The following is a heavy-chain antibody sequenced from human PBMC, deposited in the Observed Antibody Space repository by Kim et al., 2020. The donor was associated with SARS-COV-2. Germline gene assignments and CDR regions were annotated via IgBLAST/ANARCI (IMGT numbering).Heavy chain of an antibody. CDR1: GYSFTSYW. CDR2: IDPSDSYT. CDR3: ASLDILTGLPDDAFDI. Sequence: GESLKISCKGSGYSFTSYWISWVRQMPGKGLEWMGRIDPSDSYTNYSPSFQGHVTISADKSISTAYLQWSSLKASDTAMYYWASLDILTGLPDDAFDIWGQGTMVTVSS. J-gene: IGHJ3*02. D-gene: IGHD3-9*01. V-gene: IGHV5-10-1*01.